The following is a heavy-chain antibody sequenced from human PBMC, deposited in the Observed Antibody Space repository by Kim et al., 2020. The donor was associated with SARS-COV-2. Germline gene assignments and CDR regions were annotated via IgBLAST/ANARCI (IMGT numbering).Heavy chain of an antibody. V-gene: IGHV4-4*02. Sequence: SETLSLTCAVSGGSISSSNWWSWVRQPPGKGLEWIGEIYHSGSTNYNPSLKSRVTISVDKSKNQFSLKLSSVTAADTAVYYCARAPLWFGESPPYYDDYWGQGTLVTVSS. D-gene: IGHD3-10*01. CDR3: ARAPLWFGESPPYYDDY. J-gene: IGHJ4*02. CDR1: GGSISSSNW. CDR2: IYHSGST.